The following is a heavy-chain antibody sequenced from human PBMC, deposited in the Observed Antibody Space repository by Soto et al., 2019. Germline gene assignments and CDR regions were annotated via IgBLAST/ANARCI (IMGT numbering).Heavy chain of an antibody. CDR1: GLTFSSYW. D-gene: IGHD6-19*01. Sequence: EVQLVESGGGIVQPGGSLRLSCAASGLTFSSYWMHWVRQAPGKGLEWVSRINTDGSTTNYADSVRGLCTISRHNAKNSVYLQMNSLGAEDTAGYCCVSVRQWTFAYCGQVALVNASA. J-gene: IGHJ4*02. V-gene: IGHV3-74*01. CDR3: VSVRQWTFAY. CDR2: INTDGSTT.